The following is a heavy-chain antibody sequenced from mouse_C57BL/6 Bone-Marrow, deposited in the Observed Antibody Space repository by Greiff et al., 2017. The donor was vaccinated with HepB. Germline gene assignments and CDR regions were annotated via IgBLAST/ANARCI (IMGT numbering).Heavy chain of an antibody. V-gene: IGHV14-2*01. CDR1: GFNIKDYY. D-gene: IGHD1-1*01. CDR2: IDPEDGET. Sequence: EVQLQQSGAELVKPGASVKLSCTASGFNIKDYYMHWVKQRTEQGLEWIGRIDPEDGETKYAPKFPGKATITADTSSNPAYLQLSSLTSEDTAVYYCASLYYYGSSYRYFDVWGTGTTVTVSS. CDR3: ASLYYYGSSYRYFDV. J-gene: IGHJ1*03.